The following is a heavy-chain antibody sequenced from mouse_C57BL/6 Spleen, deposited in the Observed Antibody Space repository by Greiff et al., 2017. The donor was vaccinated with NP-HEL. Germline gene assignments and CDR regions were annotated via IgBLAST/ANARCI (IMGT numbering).Heavy chain of an antibody. CDR3: ARQLRLRNWYFDV. CDR2: IYPSDSET. V-gene: IGHV1-61*01. Sequence: VQLQQSGAELVRPGSSVKLSCKASGYTFTSYWMDWVKQRPGQGLEWIGNIYPSDSETHYNQKFKDKATLTVDKSSSTAYMQLSSLTSEDSAVYYCARQLRLRNWYFDVWGTGTTVTVSS. J-gene: IGHJ1*03. D-gene: IGHD3-2*02. CDR1: GYTFTSYW.